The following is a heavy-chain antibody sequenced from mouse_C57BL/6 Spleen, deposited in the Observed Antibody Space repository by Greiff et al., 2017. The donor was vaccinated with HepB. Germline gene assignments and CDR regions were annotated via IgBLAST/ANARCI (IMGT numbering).Heavy chain of an antibody. Sequence: EVKLVESGGGLVKPGGSLKLSCAASGFTFSSYTMSWVRQTPEKRLEWVATISGGGGNTYYPDSVKGRFTISRDNAKNTLYLQMSSLRSEDTALYYCARHYYYGSVPPYFDVWGTGTTVTVSS. CDR3: ARHYYYGSVPPYFDV. CDR2: ISGGGGNT. CDR1: GFTFSSYT. V-gene: IGHV5-9*01. D-gene: IGHD1-1*01. J-gene: IGHJ1*03.